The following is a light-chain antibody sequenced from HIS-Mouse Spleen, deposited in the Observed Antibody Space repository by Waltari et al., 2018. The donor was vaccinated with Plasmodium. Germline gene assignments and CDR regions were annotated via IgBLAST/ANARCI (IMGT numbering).Light chain of an antibody. Sequence: AIWMTQSPSLLSASTGDRVTISCRMSQGISSYLAWYQQKPGKAPELLIYAASTLQSGVPSRFSGSGSGTDFTLKISRVEAEDVGVYYCMQGTHWPGTFGQGTKVEIK. CDR2: AAS. CDR1: QGISSY. V-gene: IGKV1D-8*02. J-gene: IGKJ1*01. CDR3: MQGTHWPGT.